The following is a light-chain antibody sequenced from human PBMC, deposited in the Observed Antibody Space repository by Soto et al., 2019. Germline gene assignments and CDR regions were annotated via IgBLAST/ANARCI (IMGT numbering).Light chain of an antibody. V-gene: IGKV3-20*01. Sequence: EIVLTQSPGTLSLSPGERATLSCRASQSVSSSYLAWYQQKPGQAPRLLIYGASSRATGIPDRFSGSGSGTDFTLTISRLEPEDFVVYYCQQYGSSPFDFGPGTKVDIK. CDR3: QQYGSSPFD. CDR2: GAS. CDR1: QSVSSSY. J-gene: IGKJ3*01.